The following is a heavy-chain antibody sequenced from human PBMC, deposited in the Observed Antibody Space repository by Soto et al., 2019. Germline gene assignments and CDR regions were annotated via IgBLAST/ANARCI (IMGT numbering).Heavy chain of an antibody. V-gene: IGHV3-23*01. Sequence: EVQLLGSGGGLVQPGESLRLSCAAAGFTFGGYAMIWVRQGPGKGLEWVSGISGSGGSTFYADSVKGRFTISRDNSKNTLYLQMTSLRAEDTAVYFCAKDRGSISGGFDYWGQGTLVTVSS. J-gene: IGHJ4*02. CDR3: AKDRGSISGGFDY. CDR2: ISGSGGST. D-gene: IGHD2-2*01. CDR1: GFTFGGYA.